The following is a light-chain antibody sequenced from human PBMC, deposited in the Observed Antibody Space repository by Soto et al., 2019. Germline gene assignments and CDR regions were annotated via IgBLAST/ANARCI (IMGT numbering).Light chain of an antibody. CDR3: QKSNSTPPMYT. CDR1: QSISSL. V-gene: IGKV1-39*01. J-gene: IGKJ2*01. CDR2: AAS. Sequence: DIQMTQSPSSLSAAVGDRVTITCRASQSISSLLNWDQKKRGKAAKLLIYAASSLQSGVTSRFSGSGSGTDFTLTISSLQPEDFATYDCQKSNSTPPMYTFGQGTKLEIK.